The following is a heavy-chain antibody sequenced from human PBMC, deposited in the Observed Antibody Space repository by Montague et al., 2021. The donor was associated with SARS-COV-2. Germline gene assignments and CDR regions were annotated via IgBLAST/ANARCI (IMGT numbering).Heavy chain of an antibody. CDR3: ARDPNWGAH. Sequence: SLRLSCAASGFSFSTFWMTWVRQAPGKGLEWVASTKPDGSDKYYXESVKGRFTISRDNARNSLYLQLNNLRAEDTAVYYCARDPNWGAHWGQGNLVTVSS. V-gene: IGHV3-7*05. D-gene: IGHD7-27*01. J-gene: IGHJ4*02. CDR2: TKPDGSDK. CDR1: GFSFSTFW.